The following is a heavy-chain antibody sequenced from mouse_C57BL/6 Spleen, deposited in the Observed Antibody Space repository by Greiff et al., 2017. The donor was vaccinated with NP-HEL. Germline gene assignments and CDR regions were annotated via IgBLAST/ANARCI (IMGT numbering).Heavy chain of an antibody. CDR1: GFTFSDYY. CDR2: INYDGSST. J-gene: IGHJ1*03. CDR3: ARRRGYFDV. V-gene: IGHV5-16*01. Sequence: EVKLVESEGGLVQPGSSMKLSCTASGFTFSDYYMAWVRQVPEKGLEWVANINYDGSSTYYLDSLKSRFIISRDNAKNILYLQMSSLKSEDTATYYCARRRGYFDVWGTGTTVTVSS.